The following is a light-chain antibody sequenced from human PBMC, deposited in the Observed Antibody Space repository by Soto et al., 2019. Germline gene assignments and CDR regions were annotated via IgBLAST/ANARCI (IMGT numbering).Light chain of an antibody. CDR1: QSRLDSDDGNTY. Sequence: DIVMTQTPLSLPVTPGEPASISCRSSQSRLDSDDGNTYLDWYLQKPGQSPQLLIYTLSYLASGVPDRFSGSGSGTDFTLKISRVEAEDVGVYYCMQRIEFHFTFGGGTKVEIK. CDR3: MQRIEFHFT. V-gene: IGKV2-40*01. CDR2: TLS. J-gene: IGKJ4*01.